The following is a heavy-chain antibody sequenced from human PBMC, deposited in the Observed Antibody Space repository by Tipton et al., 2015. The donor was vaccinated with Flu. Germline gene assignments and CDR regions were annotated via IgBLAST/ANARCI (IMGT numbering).Heavy chain of an antibody. CDR3: ARLSYYDVDLKNFYFDY. CDR2: IYPSGTT. CDR1: SGSIGSTNYF. Sequence: TLSLTCTVSSGSIGSTNYFCAWIRQPPGKRLELIGSIYPSGTTYYSPSLNSRVTISVDTSKSQFSLMLRSVTAADTAVYYCARLSYYDVDLKNFYFDYWGQGALVTVSS. J-gene: IGHJ4*02. D-gene: IGHD3-10*02. V-gene: IGHV4-39*01.